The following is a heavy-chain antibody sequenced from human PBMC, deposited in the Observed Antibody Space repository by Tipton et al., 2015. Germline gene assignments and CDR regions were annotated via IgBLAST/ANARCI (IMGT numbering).Heavy chain of an antibody. J-gene: IGHJ6*02. CDR3: AKTEQWLDLPDYYGMDV. V-gene: IGHV3-30*18. CDR1: GFTFIYYG. CDR2: ISYDGSNI. D-gene: IGHD6-19*01. Sequence: SLRLSCAASGFTFIYYGMHWVRQAPGKGLEWVAFISYDGSNIYYADSVKGRFTISRDNSNNTLYLQMNSLRADDTSVYYCAKTEQWLDLPDYYGMDVWGQGTTVTVSS.